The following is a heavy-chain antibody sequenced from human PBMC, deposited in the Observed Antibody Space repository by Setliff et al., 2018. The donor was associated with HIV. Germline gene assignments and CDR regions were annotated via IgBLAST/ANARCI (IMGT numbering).Heavy chain of an antibody. Sequence: GASVKVSCKASGYTFTGYSIHWVRQAPGQGLEWMGIINPSGGSASYPQRFQGRVTMTRDTSTSTVYMQLSSLRSEDTAVYYCARDRRSTPPFYFDYWGQGTLVTVSS. V-gene: IGHV1-46*01. J-gene: IGHJ4*02. CDR3: ARDRRSTPPFYFDY. CDR2: INPSGGSA. CDR1: GYTFTGYS.